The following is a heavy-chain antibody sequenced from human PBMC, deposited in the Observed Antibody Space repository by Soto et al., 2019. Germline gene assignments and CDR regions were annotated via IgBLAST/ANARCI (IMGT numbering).Heavy chain of an antibody. CDR2: IIPIFGTA. Sequence: ASVKVSCKASGGTFSSYAISWVRQAPGQGLEWMEGIIPIFGTANYAQKFQGRVTITADESTSTAYMELSSLRSEDTAVYYCARGSRGTGDPRDYAVEIWGQGTMVTVSS. D-gene: IGHD7-27*01. CDR3: ARGSRGTGDPRDYAVEI. J-gene: IGHJ3*02. V-gene: IGHV1-69*13. CDR1: GGTFSSYA.